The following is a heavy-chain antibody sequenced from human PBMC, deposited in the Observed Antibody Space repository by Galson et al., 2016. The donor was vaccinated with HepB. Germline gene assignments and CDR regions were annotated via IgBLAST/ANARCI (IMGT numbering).Heavy chain of an antibody. V-gene: IGHV4-34*01. CDR3: ATMIGYCSGSNCYFP. D-gene: IGHD2-15*01. Sequence: SETLSLTCAVYGMSFSTYYWAWIRQSPGKGLEWIGEINHRGRTNYNPSLKSRVTISVDMFKNQFSLKLSSVTAADTAIYYCATMIGYCSGSNCYFPWGQGTRVTVS. CDR2: INHRGRT. CDR1: GMSFSTYY. J-gene: IGHJ3*01.